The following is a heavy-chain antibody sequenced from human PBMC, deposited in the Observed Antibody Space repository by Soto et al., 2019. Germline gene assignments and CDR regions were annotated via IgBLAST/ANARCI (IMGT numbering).Heavy chain of an antibody. CDR1: GYSFTSYW. J-gene: IGHJ6*02. Sequence: PGESLKISCKGSGYSFTSYWIGWVRQMPGKGLEWMGIIYPGDSDTRYSPSFQGQVTISADNSKNTLYLQMNSLRAEDTAVYYCARGDSSSSSYYGMDVWGQGTTVTVSS. CDR3: ARGDSSSSSYYGMDV. D-gene: IGHD6-13*01. CDR2: IYPGDSDT. V-gene: IGHV5-51*01.